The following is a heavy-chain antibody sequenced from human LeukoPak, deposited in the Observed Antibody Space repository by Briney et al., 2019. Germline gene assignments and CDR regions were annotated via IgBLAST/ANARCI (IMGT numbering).Heavy chain of an antibody. J-gene: IGHJ4*02. V-gene: IGHV3-30*04. Sequence: GRSLRLSRADSRFTFSSYAMHWVRQAPGKGLEWVAVISYDGSNKYYADSVKGRFTISRDNSKNTLYLQMNSLRAEDTAVYYCARAVPLWFGELLLDYWGQGTLVTVSS. D-gene: IGHD3-10*01. CDR2: ISYDGSNK. CDR3: ARAVPLWFGELLLDY. CDR1: RFTFSSYA.